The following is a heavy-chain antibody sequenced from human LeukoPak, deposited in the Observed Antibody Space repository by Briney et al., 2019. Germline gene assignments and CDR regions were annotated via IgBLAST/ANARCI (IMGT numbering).Heavy chain of an antibody. CDR2: IYYSGST. V-gene: IGHV4-39*01. CDR1: GGSISRSSYY. Sequence: SETLSLTCTVSGGSISRSSYYWGWIRQPPGKGLEWIGSIYYSGSTYYNPSLKSRVTISVDTSKNQFSLKLSSVTAADTAVYYCARRGKLEPLNWFDPWGQGTLVTVSS. D-gene: IGHD1-1*01. CDR3: ARRGKLEPLNWFDP. J-gene: IGHJ5*02.